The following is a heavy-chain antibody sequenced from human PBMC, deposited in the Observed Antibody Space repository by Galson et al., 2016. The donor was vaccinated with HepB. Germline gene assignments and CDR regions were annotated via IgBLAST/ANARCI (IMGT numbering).Heavy chain of an antibody. CDR2: ISDTGSHT. CDR1: GFTFSTYA. J-gene: IGHJ4*02. V-gene: IGHV3-23*01. CDR3: AKHIYYYQTTDTEGGDY. D-gene: IGHD3-22*01. Sequence: SLRLSCAASGFTFSTYAMTWVRQAPGKGLEWVSDISDTGSHTYYAGSVKGRFTISRDNSKNTLYLQMNSLRAEDSAIYYCAKHIYYYQTTDTEGGDYWGQGALVTVSS.